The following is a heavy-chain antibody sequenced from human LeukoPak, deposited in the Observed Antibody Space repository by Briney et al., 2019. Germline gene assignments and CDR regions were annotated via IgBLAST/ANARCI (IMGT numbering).Heavy chain of an antibody. CDR3: ARQDSSWGFIDY. Sequence: ASVKVSCKASGYTLTSYAMHWVRQAPGQRLEWMGWINAGIGNTKYSQKFQGRVTITRDTSASTAYMELSSLRSEDTAVYYCARQDSSWGFIDYWGQGTLVTVSS. J-gene: IGHJ4*02. CDR2: INAGIGNT. V-gene: IGHV1-3*01. CDR1: GYTLTSYA. D-gene: IGHD6-13*01.